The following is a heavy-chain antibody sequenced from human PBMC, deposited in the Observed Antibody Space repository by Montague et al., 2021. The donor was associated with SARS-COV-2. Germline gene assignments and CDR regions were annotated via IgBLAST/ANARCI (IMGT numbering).Heavy chain of an antibody. CDR3: ARGGGYSYGSLDY. Sequence: SETLSLTCAVYGGPSSGYYWSWIRQPPGKGLEWIGEINHSGSTNYNPSLKSRVTISVDTSKNQFSLKLSSVTAADTAVYYCARGGGYSYGSLDYWGQGTLVTVSS. D-gene: IGHD5-18*01. V-gene: IGHV4-34*01. CDR2: INHSGST. CDR1: GGPSSGYY. J-gene: IGHJ4*02.